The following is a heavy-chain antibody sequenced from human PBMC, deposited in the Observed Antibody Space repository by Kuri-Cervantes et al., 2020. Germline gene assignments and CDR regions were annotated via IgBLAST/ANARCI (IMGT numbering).Heavy chain of an antibody. D-gene: IGHD2-2*01. CDR1: GGSISSYY. J-gene: IGHJ4*02. V-gene: IGHV4-4*07. Sequence: SETLSLICTVSGGSISSYYWSWIRQPAGKGLEWIGRIYTSGSTNYNPSLKSRVTISVDTSKNQFSLKLSSVTAADTAVYYCARHGNKLGYCSSTSCYEPYYFDYWGQGTLVTVSS. CDR3: ARHGNKLGYCSSTSCYEPYYFDY. CDR2: IYTSGST.